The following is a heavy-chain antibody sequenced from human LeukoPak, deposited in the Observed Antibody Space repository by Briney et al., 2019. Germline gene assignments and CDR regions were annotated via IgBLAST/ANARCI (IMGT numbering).Heavy chain of an antibody. CDR2: IYYSGST. CDR3: ASRAEDTAMVTGFDY. J-gene: IGHJ4*02. CDR1: GGSISSYY. V-gene: IGHV4-59*08. D-gene: IGHD5-18*01. Sequence: PSETLSLTCTVSGGSISSYYWSWIRQPPGKGLEWIGYIYYSGSTNYNPSLKSRVTISVDTSKNQFSLKLSSVTAADTAVYYCASRAEDTAMVTGFDYWGQGTLVTVSS.